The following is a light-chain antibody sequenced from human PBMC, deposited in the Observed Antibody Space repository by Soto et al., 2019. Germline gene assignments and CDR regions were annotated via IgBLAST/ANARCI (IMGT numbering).Light chain of an antibody. Sequence: QSALTQPASVSGSPGQSITISCTGTSSDVGGYNYVSWYQQHPGKAPKLMIYEVSNRPSGVSNRFSGSKSGYTASLTISGLQAEDEADYYCSSYTSSSTPVFGGGTKVTVL. CDR3: SSYTSSSTPV. CDR1: SSDVGGYNY. J-gene: IGLJ2*01. CDR2: EVS. V-gene: IGLV2-14*01.